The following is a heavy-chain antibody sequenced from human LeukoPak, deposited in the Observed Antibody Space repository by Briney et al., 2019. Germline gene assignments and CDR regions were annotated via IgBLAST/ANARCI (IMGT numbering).Heavy chain of an antibody. CDR2: IGTAGDT. CDR1: GFTFSAYD. J-gene: IGHJ6*02. Sequence: PGGSLRLSCAASGFTFSAYDMHWVRQTTGKGLEWVSSIGTAGDTYYPGSVKGRFTISRDNDKKSLYLQMNSLRAGDTAVYYCARTGKEYQYHGTDVWGQGTTVNVSS. V-gene: IGHV3-13*01. D-gene: IGHD1-1*01. CDR3: ARTGKEYQYHGTDV.